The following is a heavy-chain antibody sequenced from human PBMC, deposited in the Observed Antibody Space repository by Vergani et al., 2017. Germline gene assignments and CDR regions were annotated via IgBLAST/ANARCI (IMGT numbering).Heavy chain of an antibody. J-gene: IGHJ3*02. CDR3: ARDLPYSSSRSGGAFDI. D-gene: IGHD6-13*01. CDR1: GYTFTGYY. CDR2: INPNSGGT. V-gene: IGHV1-2*02. Sequence: QVQLVQSGAEVKKPGASVKVSCKASGYTFTGYYMHWVRQAPGQGLEWMGWINPNSGGTNYAQKFQGRVTMTRDTSISTAYMELSRLRSDDTAVYYCARDLPYSSSRSGGAFDIWGQGTMVTVSS.